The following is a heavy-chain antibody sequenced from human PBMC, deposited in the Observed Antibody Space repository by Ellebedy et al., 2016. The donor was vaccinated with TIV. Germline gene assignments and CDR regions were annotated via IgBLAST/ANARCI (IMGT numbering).Heavy chain of an antibody. J-gene: IGHJ5*02. CDR2: ITTDGSET. CDR3: VGFGVFNL. Sequence: PGGSLRLSCAAWGFSFSNFWMSWVRLAPGKGLEWVAHITTDGSETYYVDSVKGRFTISRENAKNALFLQMDGLRVDDSAVYYCVGFGVFNLWGQGAPVTVSS. CDR1: GFSFSNFW. V-gene: IGHV3-7*01. D-gene: IGHD3-3*01.